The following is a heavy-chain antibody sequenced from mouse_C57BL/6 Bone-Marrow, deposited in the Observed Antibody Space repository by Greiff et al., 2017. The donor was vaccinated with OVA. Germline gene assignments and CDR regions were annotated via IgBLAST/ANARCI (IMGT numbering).Heavy chain of an antibody. Sequence: QVQLQQPGAELVKPGASVKLSCKASGYTFTSYWLQWVKQRPGQGLEWIGEIDPSDSYTNYNQKFKGKATLTVDTSSRTAYRQLSSLTSEDSAVYYCARSQLLWYFDVWGTGTTVTVSS. CDR3: ARSQLLWYFDV. J-gene: IGHJ1*03. D-gene: IGHD1-1*01. CDR1: GYTFTSYW. CDR2: IDPSDSYT. V-gene: IGHV1-50*01.